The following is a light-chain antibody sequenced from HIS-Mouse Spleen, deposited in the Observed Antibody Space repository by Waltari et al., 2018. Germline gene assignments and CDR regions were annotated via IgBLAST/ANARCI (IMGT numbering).Light chain of an antibody. J-gene: IGLJ3*02. CDR2: RNN. Sequence: QSVLTQPPSASGTPGQRVTISCSGSSPNTGSNYVYWYQQLPGTAPKLLSYRNNPRPSGVPDRFSGSKSGTSASLAISGLRSEDEADYYCAAWDDSLSGPVFGGGTKLTVL. CDR1: SPNTGSNY. CDR3: AAWDDSLSGPV. V-gene: IGLV1-47*01.